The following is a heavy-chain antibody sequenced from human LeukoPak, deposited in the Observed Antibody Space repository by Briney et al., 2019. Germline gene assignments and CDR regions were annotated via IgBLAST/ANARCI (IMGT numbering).Heavy chain of an antibody. CDR2: INHSGST. Sequence: SETLSLTCAVYGGSFSGYYWSWIRQPPGKGLEWIGEINHSGSTNYNPSLKSRVTISVDTSKNQFSLKLSSVTAADTAVYYCARGRIGYCSSTSCHRAISYYYYYGMDVWGQGTTVTVSS. CDR1: GGSFSGYY. J-gene: IGHJ6*02. D-gene: IGHD2-2*01. CDR3: ARGRIGYCSSTSCHRAISYYYYYGMDV. V-gene: IGHV4-34*01.